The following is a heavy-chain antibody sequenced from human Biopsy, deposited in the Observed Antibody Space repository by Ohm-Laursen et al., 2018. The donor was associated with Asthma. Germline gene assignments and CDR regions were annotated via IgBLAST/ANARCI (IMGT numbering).Heavy chain of an antibody. CDR1: GYTFNSAG. CDR3: ARAVDYSHYYGIDV. Sequence: ATVKISCKTSGYTFNSAGITWVRQAPGQGLEWMGWISVYNGNTKVAPKLQDRVTMITDTSTSTAYMELRSLRSDDTAVYFCARAVDYSHYYGIDVWGQGTTVTVS. D-gene: IGHD3-10*01. J-gene: IGHJ6*02. V-gene: IGHV1-18*01. CDR2: ISVYNGNT.